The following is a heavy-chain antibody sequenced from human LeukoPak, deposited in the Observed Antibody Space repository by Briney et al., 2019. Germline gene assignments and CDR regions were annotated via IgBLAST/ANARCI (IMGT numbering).Heavy chain of an antibody. J-gene: IGHJ4*02. CDR3: ARGAFPGGSSSFDY. V-gene: IGHV3-30*01. CDR1: GFTFSSYA. CDR2: ISYDGSNK. Sequence: GGSLRLSCAASGFTFSSYAMHWVRQAPGKGVEWVAVISYDGSNKYYADSVKGLFTISRHNSKNTLYLQMNSLRAEDTAVYYCARGAFPGGSSSFDYWGQGTLVTVSS. D-gene: IGHD6-6*01.